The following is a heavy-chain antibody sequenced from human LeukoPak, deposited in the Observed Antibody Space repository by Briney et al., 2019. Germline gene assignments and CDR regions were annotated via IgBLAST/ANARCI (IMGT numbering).Heavy chain of an antibody. CDR3: ARNKSTVTTSRHDAFDI. Sequence: PSETLSLTCTVSSGSIRSSSYYWGWIRQPSGKGLEWIGSIYQSVSTYYNPSLKSRVTISVDTSKNQFSLKLSSVTAADTAVYYCARNKSTVTTSRHDAFDIWGQGTMVTVSS. D-gene: IGHD4-17*01. V-gene: IGHV4-39*07. CDR2: IYQSVST. CDR1: SGSIRSSSYY. J-gene: IGHJ3*02.